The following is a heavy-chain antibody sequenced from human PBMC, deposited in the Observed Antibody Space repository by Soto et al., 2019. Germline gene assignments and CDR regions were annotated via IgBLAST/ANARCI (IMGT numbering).Heavy chain of an antibody. D-gene: IGHD6-6*01. Sequence: EVQLLESGGGLVQPGGSLRLSCAASGFTFSSYAMSWVRQAPGKGLEWVSAISGSGGSTYYADSVKGRFTISRDNSKNTLYLQMNSRRAEDTALYYCAKEPTLSIAARPGNYWGQGTLVTVSS. CDR1: GFTFSSYA. V-gene: IGHV3-23*01. J-gene: IGHJ4*02. CDR3: AKEPTLSIAARPGNY. CDR2: ISGSGGST.